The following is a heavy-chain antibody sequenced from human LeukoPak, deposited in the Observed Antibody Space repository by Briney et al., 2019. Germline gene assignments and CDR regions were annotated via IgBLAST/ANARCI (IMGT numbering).Heavy chain of an antibody. CDR1: NGSITPHY. Sequence: SETLSLTCSVSNGSITPHYWSWIRQSPGKGLEWIGYIYYSGSTNYNPSLKSRVTMSVDTSKNQFSLKLTSVTAADTAIYYCARDSLNNYFDSWGQGILVTVSS. J-gene: IGHJ4*02. V-gene: IGHV4-59*11. CDR2: IYYSGST. CDR3: ARDSLNNYFDS.